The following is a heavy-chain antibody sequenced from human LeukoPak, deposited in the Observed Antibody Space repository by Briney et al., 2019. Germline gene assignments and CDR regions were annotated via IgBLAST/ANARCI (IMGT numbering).Heavy chain of an antibody. CDR1: GGSFSGDY. CDR2: INHSGGA. Sequence: SETLSLTCGVYGGSFSGDYWSWVRQPPGKGLEWIGEINHSGGASYNPSLKSRVTISVDTSKNQFSLRLTSVTAADTAVYYCARWTTVTRAFDYWGQGTLVTVSS. V-gene: IGHV4-34*01. D-gene: IGHD4-17*01. J-gene: IGHJ4*02. CDR3: ARWTTVTRAFDY.